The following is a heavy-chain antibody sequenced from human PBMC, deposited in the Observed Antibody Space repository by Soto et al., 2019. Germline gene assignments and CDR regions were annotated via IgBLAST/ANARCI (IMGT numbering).Heavy chain of an antibody. CDR1: GFTFSSYA. Sequence: GGSLRLSCAASGFTFSSYAMHWVRQAPGKGLEYVSSISTNGGSTDYADSVKGRFTISRDNSKNTVYLQMSSLRVEDTAVYYCVKGEYYYDSSGYYPFDYWGQGTLVTVSS. J-gene: IGHJ4*02. CDR2: ISTNGGST. D-gene: IGHD3-22*01. V-gene: IGHV3-64D*06. CDR3: VKGEYYYDSSGYYPFDY.